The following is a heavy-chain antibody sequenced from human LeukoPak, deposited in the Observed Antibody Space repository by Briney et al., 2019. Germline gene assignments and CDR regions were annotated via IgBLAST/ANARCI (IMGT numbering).Heavy chain of an antibody. D-gene: IGHD5-24*01. CDR3: ARETPRRGETRDGYR. J-gene: IGHJ4*02. CDR2: ISSSGSTI. CDR1: GFTFSDYY. Sequence: NPGGSLRLSCAASGFTFSDYYMSWIRQAPGKGLEWVSYISSSGSTIYYADSVKGRFTVSRDNAKNSLYLQINSLRVEDTAVYYCARETPRRGETRDGYRWGQGTVVTVSS. V-gene: IGHV3-11*04.